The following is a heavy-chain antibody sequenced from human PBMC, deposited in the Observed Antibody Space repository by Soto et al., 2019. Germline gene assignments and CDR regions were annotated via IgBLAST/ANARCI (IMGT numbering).Heavy chain of an antibody. CDR1: GFTFSSYW. CDR2: IKGDASSV. Sequence: EVQLVESGGGLVQPGGSLRLSCEASGFTFSSYWMHWVLQAPGKGLVWISRIKGDASSVNYAAAVKGRFTISRDNAKNTLYLQMNSLSAEDTALYYCARGASGRFYFDYWGQGTLVTVSS. J-gene: IGHJ4*02. V-gene: IGHV3-74*01. CDR3: ARGASGRFYFDY. D-gene: IGHD3-10*01.